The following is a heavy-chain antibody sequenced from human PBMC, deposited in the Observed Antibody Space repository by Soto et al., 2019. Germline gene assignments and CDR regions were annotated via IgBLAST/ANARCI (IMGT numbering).Heavy chain of an antibody. Sequence: GESLKISCAASGFTFSSYSMNWVRQAPGKGLEWVSYISSSSSTIYYADSVKGRFTISRDNAKNSLYLQMNSLRDEDTAVYYCARAGLAAAGGLVDYWGQGTLVTVSS. CDR1: GFTFSSYS. D-gene: IGHD6-13*01. J-gene: IGHJ4*02. V-gene: IGHV3-48*02. CDR3: ARAGLAAAGGLVDY. CDR2: ISSSSSTI.